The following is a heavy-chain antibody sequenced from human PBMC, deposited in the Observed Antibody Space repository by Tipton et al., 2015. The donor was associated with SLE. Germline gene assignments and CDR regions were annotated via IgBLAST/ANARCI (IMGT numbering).Heavy chain of an antibody. CDR2: IYYSGST. CDR3: ARHESSSWYTFDY. Sequence: PSLTCTVSGDSISSYYWSWIRQPPGKGLEWVGYIYYSGSTNYNPSLKSRVTISVDTSKNQFSLKLSSVTAADTAVYYCARHESSSWYTFDYWGQGTPVTVSS. D-gene: IGHD6-13*01. V-gene: IGHV4-59*08. CDR1: GDSISSYY. J-gene: IGHJ4*02.